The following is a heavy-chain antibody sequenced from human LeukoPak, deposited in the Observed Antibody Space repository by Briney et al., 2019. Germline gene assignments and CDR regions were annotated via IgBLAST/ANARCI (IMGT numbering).Heavy chain of an antibody. CDR3: ARRRDWNDVLDP. CDR1: GEPLSDYY. Sequence: PSETLSLTCAVYGEPLSDYYWSWIRQPPEKGLEWIGQISHDGNTNYNPSLKSRVTLSTDTSKNQFSLRLTSVTTADTAIYYCARRRDWNDVLDPWGQGTPVTVSS. CDR2: ISHDGNT. D-gene: IGHD1-1*01. J-gene: IGHJ5*02. V-gene: IGHV4-34*01.